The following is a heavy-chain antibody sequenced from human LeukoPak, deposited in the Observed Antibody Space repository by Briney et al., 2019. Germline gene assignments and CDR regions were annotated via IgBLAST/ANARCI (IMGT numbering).Heavy chain of an antibody. J-gene: IGHJ3*02. CDR2: IYHSGST. CDR3: VRHSGFDAFDI. V-gene: IGHV4-30-2*01. CDR1: GGSISSGGYS. D-gene: IGHD3-10*01. Sequence: SETLSLTCAVSGGSISSGGYSWSWIRQPPGKGLEWIGYIYHSGSTYYNPSLKSRVTISLDTSKNQFSLKLNSVTAADTAVYYCVRHSGFDAFDIWGQGTMVTDSS.